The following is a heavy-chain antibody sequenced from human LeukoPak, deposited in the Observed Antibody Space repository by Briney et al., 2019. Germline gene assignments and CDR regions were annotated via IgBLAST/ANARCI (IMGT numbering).Heavy chain of an antibody. CDR2: INPNSGGT. Sequence: ASVKVSCKASGYTFTGYYMHWVRQAPGQGLEWMGWINPNSGGTNYAQKFQGRVTMTRDSSISTAYMELSRLRSDDTAVYYCARGRYSYVTFDYWGKGTLVTVSS. D-gene: IGHD5-18*01. CDR3: ARGRYSYVTFDY. J-gene: IGHJ4*02. V-gene: IGHV1-2*02. CDR1: GYTFTGYY.